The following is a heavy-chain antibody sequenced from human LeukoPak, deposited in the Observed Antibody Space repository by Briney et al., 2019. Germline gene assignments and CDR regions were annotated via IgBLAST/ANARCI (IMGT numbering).Heavy chain of an antibody. J-gene: IGHJ4*02. V-gene: IGHV3-21*01. CDR2: ISSSSGYI. CDR3: AREDTAMVIPFDY. D-gene: IGHD5-18*01. CDR1: GFTFSSYS. Sequence: GGSLRLSCAASGFTFSSYSMNWVRQAPGKGLEWVSSISSSSGYIYYADSVKGRFTISRDNAKNSLYLQMNSLRAEDTAVYYCAREDTAMVIPFDYWGQGTLVTVSS.